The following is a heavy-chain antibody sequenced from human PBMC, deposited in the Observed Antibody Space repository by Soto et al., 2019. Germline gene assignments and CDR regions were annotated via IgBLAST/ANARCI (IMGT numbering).Heavy chain of an antibody. V-gene: IGHV3-23*01. CDR3: AKTVAAYYYYRMDV. Sequence: GGSLRLSCAASGVTLSNYAVSWVRQAPGKGLEWVSAISGSGGSKYYADSVKGRFTISSDNSKNTVYLQLNSLRAEDTAVYYCAKTVAAYYYYRMDVWGQGTTVTV. J-gene: IGHJ6*02. CDR1: GVTLSNYA. D-gene: IGHD2-15*01. CDR2: ISGSGGSK.